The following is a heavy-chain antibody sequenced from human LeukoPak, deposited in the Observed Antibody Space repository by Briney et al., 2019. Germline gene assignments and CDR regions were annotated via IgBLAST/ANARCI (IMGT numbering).Heavy chain of an antibody. CDR1: GFTFSSYE. CDR2: ISSSGSTI. CDR3: ARGLWFGELGYDY. Sequence: AGGSLRLSCAASGFTFSSYEMNWVRQAPGKGLEWVSYISSSGSTIYYADSVKGRFTISRDNAKSSLYLEMNSLRAEDTAVYYCARGLWFGELGYDYWGQGTLVTVSS. V-gene: IGHV3-48*03. D-gene: IGHD3-10*01. J-gene: IGHJ4*02.